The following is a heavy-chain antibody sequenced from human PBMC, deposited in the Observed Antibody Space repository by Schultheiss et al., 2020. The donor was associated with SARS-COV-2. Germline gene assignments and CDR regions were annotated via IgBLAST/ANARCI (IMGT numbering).Heavy chain of an antibody. D-gene: IGHD3-22*01. J-gene: IGHJ4*02. CDR2: ITQSGGTT. CDR1: GFTFSSYA. Sequence: GGSLRLSCAASGFTFSSYAMSWVRQAPGKGLEWVSAITQSGGTTYYIDSVKGRFTISRDNPKNALYLEMNSLRAEDTAVYYCAADSSGHYYWGQGTLVTVSS. V-gene: IGHV3-23*01. CDR3: AADSSGHYY.